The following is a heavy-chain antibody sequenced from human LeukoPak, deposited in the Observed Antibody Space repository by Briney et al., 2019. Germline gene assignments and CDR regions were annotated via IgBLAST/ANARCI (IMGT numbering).Heavy chain of an antibody. CDR1: GFTFDDYG. J-gene: IGHJ4*02. D-gene: IGHD3-16*01. V-gene: IGHV3-20*04. Sequence: PGGSLRLSCAASGFTFDDYGMSWVRQAPGKGLEWVSGINWNGGSTGYADSVKGRFTISRDNAKNSLYLQMNSLRAEDTAVYYCARADRLGAALLASFDYWGQGTLVTVSS. CDR3: ARADRLGAALLASFDY. CDR2: INWNGGST.